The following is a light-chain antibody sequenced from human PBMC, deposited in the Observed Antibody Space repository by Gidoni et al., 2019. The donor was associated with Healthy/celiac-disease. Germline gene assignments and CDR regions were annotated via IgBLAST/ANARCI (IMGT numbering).Light chain of an antibody. Sequence: DIVMTQSLLSLLVTLGEPASISCRSSQSLLHSNGYNYLDWYLQKPGQSPKLLIYLGSNRASGVPDRFSGSGSGTDFTLKISRVEAEDVGVYYCMQSLQTPPTFGQGTKVEIK. V-gene: IGKV2-28*01. CDR3: MQSLQTPPT. CDR2: LGS. CDR1: QSLLHSNGYNY. J-gene: IGKJ1*01.